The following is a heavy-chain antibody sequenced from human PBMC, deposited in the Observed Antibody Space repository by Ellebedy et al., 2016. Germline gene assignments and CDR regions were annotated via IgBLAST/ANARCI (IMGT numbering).Heavy chain of an antibody. D-gene: IGHD3-10*01. V-gene: IGHV3-9*02. CDR3: ARGVMIRGFRWFDS. Sequence: GGSLRLSXIASGFGSYDYAIHWVRQTPGKGLEWVSGIHWHSGETGYADSVKGRFTISRDNAKNSLELQMNSLRAEDTAVYYCARGVMIRGFRWFDSWGEGTLVTVSS. J-gene: IGHJ5*01. CDR1: GFGSYDYA. CDR2: IHWHSGET.